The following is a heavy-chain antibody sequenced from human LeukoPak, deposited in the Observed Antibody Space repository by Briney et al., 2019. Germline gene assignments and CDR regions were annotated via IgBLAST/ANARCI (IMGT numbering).Heavy chain of an antibody. J-gene: IGHJ4*02. CDR2: INPKSGGT. D-gene: IGHD3-9*01. V-gene: IGHV1-2*06. CDR3: ARFDWLLYYFDY. Sequence: ASVKVSCKASGYTFTDYYIHWVRQAPGQGLEWMGRINPKSGGTNYAQKFQGRVTMTGDTSISTVYMELSRLRSDDTAVFYCARFDWLLYYFDYWGQGTLVTVSS. CDR1: GYTFTDYY.